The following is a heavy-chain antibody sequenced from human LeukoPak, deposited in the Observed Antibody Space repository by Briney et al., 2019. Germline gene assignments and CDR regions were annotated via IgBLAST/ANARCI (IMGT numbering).Heavy chain of an antibody. CDR3: TRHRAQLGIQLSGYYYMDV. CDR1: GFTFSGSA. CDR2: IRSKANSYAT. Sequence: PGGSLRLSCAASGFTFSGSAMHWVRQASGKGLEWVGRIRSKANSYATAYAASVKGRFTISRDDSKNTAYLQMNSLKTEDAAVYYCTRHRAQLGIQLSGYYYMDVWGKGTTVTVSS. V-gene: IGHV3-73*01. J-gene: IGHJ6*03. D-gene: IGHD5-18*01.